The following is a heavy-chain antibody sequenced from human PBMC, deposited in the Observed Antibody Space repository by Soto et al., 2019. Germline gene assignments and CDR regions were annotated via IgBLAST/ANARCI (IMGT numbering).Heavy chain of an antibody. V-gene: IGHV4-4*02. CDR2: IYHSGST. Sequence: SDTLSLTCAVSGGSISSSNWWSWVRQPPGKGLEWIGEIYHSGSTNYNPSLKSRVTISVDKSKNQFSLKLSSVTAADTAVYYCARDYGSGSYAYYYYGMDVWGQGTTVT. J-gene: IGHJ6*02. D-gene: IGHD3-10*01. CDR1: GGSISSSNW. CDR3: ARDYGSGSYAYYYYGMDV.